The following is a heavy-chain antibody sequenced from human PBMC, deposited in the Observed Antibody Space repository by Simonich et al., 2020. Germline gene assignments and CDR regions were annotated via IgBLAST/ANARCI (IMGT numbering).Heavy chain of an antibody. J-gene: IGHJ3*02. V-gene: IGHV4-34*01. Sequence: VQLKQWGAGLLKPSETLSLTSAVYGGSFRGYSWSWIRQPPGKGLEGMGEINHSGRTNYNPALKSLVTISVDTSKNQFSLKLSSVTAADTAVYYCARGKGWKNACDIWGQGTMVTVSS. CDR2: INHSGRT. CDR3: ARGKGWKNACDI. CDR1: GGSFRGYS. D-gene: IGHD1-1*01.